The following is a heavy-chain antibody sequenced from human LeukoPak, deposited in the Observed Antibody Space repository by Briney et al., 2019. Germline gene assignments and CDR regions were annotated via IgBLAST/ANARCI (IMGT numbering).Heavy chain of an antibody. Sequence: SETLSLTCSVSGGSISSYYWNWIRQSPGKGLEWIGYIYYTGSNNYNPSLKSRITISVDTFKNQFSLKLSSVTAADTAVYYCARAMNYYGSGSYGGFDMWGQGTMVTASS. CDR3: ARAMNYYGSGSYGGFDM. CDR2: IYYTGSN. CDR1: GGSISSYY. J-gene: IGHJ3*02. V-gene: IGHV4-59*01. D-gene: IGHD3-10*01.